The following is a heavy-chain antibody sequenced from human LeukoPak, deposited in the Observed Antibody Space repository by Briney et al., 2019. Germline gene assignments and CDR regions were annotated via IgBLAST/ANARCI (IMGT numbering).Heavy chain of an antibody. CDR2: INSDGSST. J-gene: IGHJ4*02. D-gene: IGHD2-2*01. CDR3: AREGYCSSTSCSDFDY. CDR1: GFTFSSYW. Sequence: GGSLRLSCAASGFTFSSYWMHWVRQAPGKGLVRVSRINSDGSSTSYADSVKGRFTISRDNAKNSLYLQMNSLRAEDTAVYYCAREGYCSSTSCSDFDYWGQGTLVTVSS. V-gene: IGHV3-74*01.